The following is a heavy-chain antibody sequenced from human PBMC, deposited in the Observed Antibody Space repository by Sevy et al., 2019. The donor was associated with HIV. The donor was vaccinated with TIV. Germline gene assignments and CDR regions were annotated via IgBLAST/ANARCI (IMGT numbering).Heavy chain of an antibody. V-gene: IGHV3-30*02. Sequence: GGSLRFSCAASGFTFSNHAMHWVRQAPGKGLEWVAFIRYDGSNEYYADSVKGRFTISRDNSNNTLYLQMNSLRPEDTAVYYCAKDRKVLLVVYAIPFDVFDIWGQGTMVTVSS. CDR3: AKDRKVLLVVYAIPFDVFDI. J-gene: IGHJ3*02. D-gene: IGHD2-8*02. CDR1: GFTFSNHA. CDR2: IRYDGSNE.